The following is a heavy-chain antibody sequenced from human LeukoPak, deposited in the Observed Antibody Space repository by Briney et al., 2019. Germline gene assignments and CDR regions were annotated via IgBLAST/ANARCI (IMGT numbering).Heavy chain of an antibody. J-gene: IGHJ5*02. V-gene: IGHV4-39*01. CDR1: GGSLSSSSFY. Sequence: PSETLSLTCTVAGGSLSSSSFYWGWIRQPPGKGLEWIASIHYSGNTYYNPPLRSRVTTSVDTSKNQISLKLNSVIAADTAVYFCARGYGSGNNWFDPWGQGTLVTVSS. D-gene: IGHD3-10*01. CDR2: IHYSGNT. CDR3: ARGYGSGNNWFDP.